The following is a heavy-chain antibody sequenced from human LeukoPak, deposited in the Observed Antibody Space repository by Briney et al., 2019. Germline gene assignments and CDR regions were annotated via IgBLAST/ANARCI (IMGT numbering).Heavy chain of an antibody. D-gene: IGHD3-10*01. CDR2: INPNSGGT. CDR1: GYTFTGYY. Sequence: ASVKVSCKASGYTFTGYYMHWVRQAPGQGLEWMGWINPNSGGTNYAQKFQGRVTMTRDTSISTAYMELSRLRSDDTAVYYCARESITMVRGVIRLFDYWGQGTLVTVSS. CDR3: ARESITMVRGVIRLFDY. J-gene: IGHJ4*02. V-gene: IGHV1-2*02.